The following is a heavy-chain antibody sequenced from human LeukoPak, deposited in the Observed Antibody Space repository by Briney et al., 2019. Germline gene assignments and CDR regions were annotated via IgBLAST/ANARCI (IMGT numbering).Heavy chain of an antibody. CDR1: GFTFSSYA. J-gene: IGHJ4*02. D-gene: IGHD1-26*01. CDR3: AKAQVGATLPLYFDY. Sequence: PGGSLRLSCAASGFTFSSYAMSWVRQAPGKGLEWVSAISGSGGSTYYADSVKGRFTISRDNSKNTLCLQMNSLRAEDTAVYYCAKAQVGATLPLYFDYWGQGTLVTVSS. V-gene: IGHV3-23*01. CDR2: ISGSGGST.